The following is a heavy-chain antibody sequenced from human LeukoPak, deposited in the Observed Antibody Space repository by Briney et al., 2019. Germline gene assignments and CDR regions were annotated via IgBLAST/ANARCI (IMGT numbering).Heavy chain of an antibody. V-gene: IGHV3-48*03. Sequence: GGSLRLSCAASGFTFSSYEMNWVRQAPGKGLEWVSYISSSGSTIYYADSVEGRFTISRDNAKNSLYLQMNSLRAEDTAVYYCARGALRYSRGAFDIWGQGTMVTVSS. CDR2: ISSSGSTI. D-gene: IGHD3-9*01. CDR1: GFTFSSYE. CDR3: ARGALRYSRGAFDI. J-gene: IGHJ3*02.